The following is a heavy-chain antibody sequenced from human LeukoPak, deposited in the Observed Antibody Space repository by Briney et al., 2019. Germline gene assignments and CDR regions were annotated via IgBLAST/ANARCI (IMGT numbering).Heavy chain of an antibody. CDR2: ISGDGSTT. J-gene: IGHJ4*02. CDR1: GFAFSSYW. D-gene: IGHD3-16*01. V-gene: IGHV3-74*01. CDR3: TRDLGVY. Sequence: GGSLRLSCAASGFAFSSYWMHWVRQAPGKGLVWVSRISGDGSTTGYADSVKGRFTISRDNAKNTLYLQMNSLRAEDTAVYYCTRDLGVYWGQGALVTVSS.